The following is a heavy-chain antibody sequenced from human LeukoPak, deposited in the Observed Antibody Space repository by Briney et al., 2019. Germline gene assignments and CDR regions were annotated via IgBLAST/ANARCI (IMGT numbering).Heavy chain of an antibody. J-gene: IGHJ4*02. CDR3: AKDSVVRGIAVAGTGVDY. D-gene: IGHD6-19*01. CDR1: GFTVSSSY. V-gene: IGHV3-30*18. CDR2: ISYDGSNK. Sequence: GGSLRLSCAASGFTVSSSYMSWVRQAPGKGLEWVAVISYDGSNKYYADSVKGRFTISRDNSKNTLYLQMNSLRAEDTAVYYCAKDSVVRGIAVAGTGVDYWGQGTLVTVSS.